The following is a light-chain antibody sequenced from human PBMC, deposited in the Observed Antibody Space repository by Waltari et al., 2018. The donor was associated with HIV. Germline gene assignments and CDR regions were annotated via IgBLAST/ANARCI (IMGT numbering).Light chain of an antibody. Sequence: QLTQSPSSLSASVGDTVIITCRTSQGISAALAWYRQKPGKTPELLIYDVSTLQSGVPSKFSGSGSGTDFTLTINSLQPEDSATYYCQQFNSYPLTFGQGTRLEIK. CDR2: DVS. CDR1: QGISAA. J-gene: IGKJ5*01. V-gene: IGKV1-13*02. CDR3: QQFNSYPLT.